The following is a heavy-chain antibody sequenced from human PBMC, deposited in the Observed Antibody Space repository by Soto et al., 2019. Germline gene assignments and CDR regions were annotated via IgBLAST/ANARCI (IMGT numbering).Heavy chain of an antibody. D-gene: IGHD3-3*01. V-gene: IGHV1-46*03. J-gene: IGHJ5*02. CDR1: GYTFTSYY. Sequence: ASVKVSCKASGYTFTSYYMHWVRQAPGQGLEWMGIINPSGGSTSYAQKFQGRVTMTRDTSTSTVYMELSSLRSEDTAVYYCARDRRDFWSGYHHPPPWFDPWGQGTLVTVSS. CDR3: ARDRRDFWSGYHHPPPWFDP. CDR2: INPSGGST.